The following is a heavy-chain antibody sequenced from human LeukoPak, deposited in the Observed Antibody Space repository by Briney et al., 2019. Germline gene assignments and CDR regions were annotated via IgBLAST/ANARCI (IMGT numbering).Heavy chain of an antibody. D-gene: IGHD2-2*01. Sequence: ASVKVPCKASGGTFSSYATRWVPQAPGQGLEWMAGISPIFGTANYAQKCQGRVTITADEHTSTACIELHSLSPEDAAVSDSSRDHCSSPSGYLYCQLWPEDPLAPVSS. V-gene: IGHV1-69*13. CDR3: SRDHCSSPSGYLYCQL. CDR1: GGTFSSYA. CDR2: ISPIFGTA. J-gene: IGHJ1*01.